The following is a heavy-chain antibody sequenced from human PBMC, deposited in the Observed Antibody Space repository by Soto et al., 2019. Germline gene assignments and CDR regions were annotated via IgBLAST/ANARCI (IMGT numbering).Heavy chain of an antibody. V-gene: IGHV4-31*03. D-gene: IGHD3-10*01. CDR2: IYYSGST. Sequence: PSETLSLTCTVSGGCISSGGYYWSWIRQHPGKGLEWIGYIYYSGSTYYNPSLKSRVTISVDTSKNQFSLKLSSVTAADTAVYYCARAYYYGSGPAFDIWGQGTMVTVSS. CDR3: ARAYYYGSGPAFDI. CDR1: GGCISSGGYY. J-gene: IGHJ3*02.